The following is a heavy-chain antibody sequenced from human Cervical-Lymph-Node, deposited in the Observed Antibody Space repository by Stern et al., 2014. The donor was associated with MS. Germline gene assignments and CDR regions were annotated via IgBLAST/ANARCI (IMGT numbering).Heavy chain of an antibody. Sequence: SGPVLVKPTETLTLTCTVSGFSLSNARMGVSWIRQPPGKALEWLAHILSNDEKTYSTSLKGRLTISKDTSKSQVVLTMTHMDPVDTATYYCARMMQHLAGDAFDIWGQGTVVTVSS. CDR3: ARMMQHLAGDAFDI. J-gene: IGHJ3*02. V-gene: IGHV2-26*01. CDR2: ILSNDEK. CDR1: GFSLSNARMG. D-gene: IGHD6-13*01.